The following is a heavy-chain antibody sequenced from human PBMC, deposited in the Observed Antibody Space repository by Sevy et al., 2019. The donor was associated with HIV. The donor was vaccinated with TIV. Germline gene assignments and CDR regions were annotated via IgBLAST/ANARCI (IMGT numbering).Heavy chain of an antibody. Sequence: ASVKVSCKASGYTFTGYYMHWLRQAPGQGLEWMGWINPKTGGTYFAKKFQDRVTMTTGTSITTAYLELSGLRFDDTAVYYCARMGDYFDTSGYYPLKYWGQGTLVTVSS. CDR1: GYTFTGYY. CDR3: ARMGDYFDTSGYYPLKY. V-gene: IGHV1-2*02. J-gene: IGHJ4*02. CDR2: INPKTGGT. D-gene: IGHD3-22*01.